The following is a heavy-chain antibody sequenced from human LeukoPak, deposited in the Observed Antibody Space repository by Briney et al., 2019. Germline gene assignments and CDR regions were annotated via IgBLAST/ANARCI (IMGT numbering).Heavy chain of an antibody. D-gene: IGHD1-26*01. CDR2: IWYDGSNK. J-gene: IGHJ4*02. CDR3: AKDPSGRWSGSYVDY. V-gene: IGHV3-33*06. CDR1: GFTFSSYG. Sequence: GGSLRLSCAASGFTFSSYGMLWVRQAPGKGLEWVAVIWYDGSNKYYADSVKGRFTISRDNSKNTLYLQMNSLRAEDTAVYYCAKDPSGRWSGSYVDYWGQGTLVTVSS.